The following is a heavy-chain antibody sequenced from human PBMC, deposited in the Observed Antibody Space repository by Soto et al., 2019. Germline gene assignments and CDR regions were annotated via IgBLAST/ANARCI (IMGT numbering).Heavy chain of an antibody. CDR1: GFTFSSYA. Sequence: GGSLRLSCAASGFTFSSYAMSWVRQAPGKGREWVSAISGSGGSTYYADPVKGRFTISRDNSKNTLYLQMNSLRAEDTAVYYCAKGSSSGWRYYFDYWGQGTLVTVSS. D-gene: IGHD6-19*01. V-gene: IGHV3-23*01. J-gene: IGHJ4*02. CDR3: AKGSSSGWRYYFDY. CDR2: ISGSGGST.